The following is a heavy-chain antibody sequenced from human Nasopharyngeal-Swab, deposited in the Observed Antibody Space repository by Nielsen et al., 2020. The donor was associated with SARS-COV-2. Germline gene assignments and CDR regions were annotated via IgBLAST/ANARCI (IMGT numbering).Heavy chain of an antibody. V-gene: IGHV4-34*01. D-gene: IGHD3-22*01. CDR1: GGSFSGYY. J-gene: IGHJ4*02. Sequence: SETLSLTCAVYGGSFSGYYWSWIRQPPGKGLEWIGEINHSGSTNYNPSLKSRVTISVDTSKNQFSLKLSSVTAADTAVYYCARGLGQHYYDSSGYYLFDYWGQGTLVTVSS. CDR2: INHSGST. CDR3: ARGLGQHYYDSSGYYLFDY.